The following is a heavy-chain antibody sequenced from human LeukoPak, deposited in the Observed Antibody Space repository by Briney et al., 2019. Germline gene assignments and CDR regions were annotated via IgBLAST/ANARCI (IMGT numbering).Heavy chain of an antibody. Sequence: SQTLSLTCAISGDSVSSNSAAWNWIRQSPSRGLEWLGGTYYRSKWYNDYAVSVKSRITINPDTSKSQFSLQLSSVTPEDTAVYYCARDRPSSLYSSSWYYYGMDVWGQGTTVTVSS. CDR3: ARDRPSSLYSSSWYYYGMDV. J-gene: IGHJ6*02. V-gene: IGHV6-1*01. CDR2: TYYRSKWYN. D-gene: IGHD6-13*01. CDR1: GDSVSSNSAA.